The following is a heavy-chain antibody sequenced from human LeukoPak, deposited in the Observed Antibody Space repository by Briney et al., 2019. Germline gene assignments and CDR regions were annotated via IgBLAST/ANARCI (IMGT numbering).Heavy chain of an antibody. CDR3: AKGGRFMMAPTRDWFDP. Sequence: GESLKISCKGSGYNFTSYWIAWVRQMPGKGLEWMGIIYPGDSDTRYSPTFQGQVTISIDKSTSTAFLQWSSLKASDTAMYYCAKGGRFMMAPTRDWFDPWGQGTLVTVSS. CDR2: IYPGDSDT. V-gene: IGHV5-51*01. CDR1: GYNFTSYW. D-gene: IGHD5-24*01. J-gene: IGHJ5*02.